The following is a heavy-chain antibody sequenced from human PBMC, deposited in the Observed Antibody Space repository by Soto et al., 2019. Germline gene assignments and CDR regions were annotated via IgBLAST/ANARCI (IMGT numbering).Heavy chain of an antibody. CDR3: ARRWGEGRVDY. J-gene: IGHJ4*02. CDR2: IYHSGST. V-gene: IGHV4-4*02. D-gene: IGHD3-10*01. CDR1: ISSSNW. Sequence: ISSSNWWSWVRQPPGKGLQWIGEIYHSGSTNYIPSLKSRVTISVDKSRNQFSLKLSSVTAADTAVYYCARRWGEGRVDYWGQGTLVTVSS.